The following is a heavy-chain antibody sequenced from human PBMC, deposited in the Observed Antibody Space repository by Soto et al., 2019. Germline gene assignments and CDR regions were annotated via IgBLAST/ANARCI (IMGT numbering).Heavy chain of an antibody. CDR3: ARDYWKSY. CDR1: GFTFSNYW. Sequence: EVQLVESGGGLVQPGGSLRLSCVASGFTFSNYWMHWVRQAPGKGLVWVSRISPAGSNTNYADSVKGRFTISRDNTKNTVYLPMKSRRAEDTALYSCARDYWKSYCGQGTLVTVSS. V-gene: IGHV3-74*01. D-gene: IGHD1-1*01. CDR2: ISPAGSNT. J-gene: IGHJ4*02.